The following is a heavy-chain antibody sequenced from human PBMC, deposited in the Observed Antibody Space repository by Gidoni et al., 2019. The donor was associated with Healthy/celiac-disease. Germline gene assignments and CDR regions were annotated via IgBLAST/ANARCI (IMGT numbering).Heavy chain of an antibody. D-gene: IGHD3-9*01. V-gene: IGHV4-39*01. J-gene: IGHJ4*02. Sequence: QLQLQESGPGLVKPSETLSLTCSVSGGSISSSYYYWGWIRQPPGKGLEWIGTIYYSGSTYYNPSLKSRVTISVDTSKNQFSLKLSSVTAADTAVYYCARRRAGAHKSVPFLTGYRKGGCFDYWGQGTLVTVSS. CDR3: ARRRAGAHKSVPFLTGYRKGGCFDY. CDR2: IYYSGST. CDR1: GGSISSSYYY.